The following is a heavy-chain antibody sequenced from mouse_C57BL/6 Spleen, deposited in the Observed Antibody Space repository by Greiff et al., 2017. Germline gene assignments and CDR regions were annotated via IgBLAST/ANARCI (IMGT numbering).Heavy chain of an antibody. CDR2: IDPSDSET. V-gene: IGHV1-52*01. J-gene: IGHJ2*01. CDR1: GYTFTSYW. D-gene: IGHD1-1*01. Sequence: VQLQQSGAELVRPGSSVKLSCKASGYTFTSYWMHWVKQRPIQGLEWIGNIDPSDSETHYNQKFKDKATLTVDKSSSTAYMQLSSLTSEDSAVYYCARLGVTTVVDYWGQGTTLTVSS. CDR3: ARLGVTTVVDY.